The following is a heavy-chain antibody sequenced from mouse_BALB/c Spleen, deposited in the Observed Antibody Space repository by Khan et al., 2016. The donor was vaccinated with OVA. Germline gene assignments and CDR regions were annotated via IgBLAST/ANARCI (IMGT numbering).Heavy chain of an antibody. D-gene: IGHD2-10*02. CDR3: TRGYGNNVRYYFDY. CDR1: GYSFTGYN. CDR2: IDPYYGGA. Sequence: VQLKESGPELEKPGASVKISCKASGYSFTGYNMHWVKQSTGKSLEWIGNIDPYYGGATYNQKFKGKATLTVDKSSTTAYLQLKSLTSEDSAVYYCTRGYGNNVRYYFDYWGQGTTLTVSA. J-gene: IGHJ2*01. V-gene: IGHV1S135*01.